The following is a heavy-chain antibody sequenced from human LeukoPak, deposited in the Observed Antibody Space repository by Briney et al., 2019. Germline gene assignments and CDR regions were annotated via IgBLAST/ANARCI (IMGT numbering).Heavy chain of an antibody. V-gene: IGHV3-21*01. CDR1: GFTFSSYS. CDR2: ISSSSSYI. D-gene: IGHD5-18*01. J-gene: IGHJ4*02. CDR3: ARSIRGYSYGYVR. Sequence: GGSLRLSCAASGFTFSSYSMNWVRQAPGKGLEWVSSISSSSSYIYYADSVKGRFTISRDNAKNSLYLRMNSLRAEDTAVYYCARSIRGYSYGYVRWGQGTLVTVSS.